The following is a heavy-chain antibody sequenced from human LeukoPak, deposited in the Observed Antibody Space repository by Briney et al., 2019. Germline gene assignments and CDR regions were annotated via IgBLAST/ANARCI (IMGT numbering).Heavy chain of an antibody. Sequence: GGSLRLSCAASGFTFSDYYMSWIRQAPGKGLEWVSYISSSGSTIYYADSVKGRFTISRDNAKNSLYLQMNSLRAEDTAVYYCARAVKYRSGPLTDLLPYSFDSWGQGTLVTVSS. CDR1: GFTFSDYY. CDR2: ISSSGSTI. J-gene: IGHJ4*02. D-gene: IGHD6-19*01. V-gene: IGHV3-11*01. CDR3: ARAVKYRSGPLTDLLPYSFDS.